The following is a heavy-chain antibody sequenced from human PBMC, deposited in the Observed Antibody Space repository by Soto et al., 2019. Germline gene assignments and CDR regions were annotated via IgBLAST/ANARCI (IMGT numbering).Heavy chain of an antibody. CDR3: ARDSETYYYDSSGYYGMDV. D-gene: IGHD3-22*01. V-gene: IGHV3-7*05. J-gene: IGHJ6*02. CDR2: IKQDGSEK. Sequence: GGSLRLSCAASGFTFSSYWMSWVRQAPGKGLEWVANIKQDGSEKYYVDSVKGRFTISRDNAKNSLYLQMNSLRAEDTAVYYCARDSETYYYDSSGYYGMDVWGQGTTVTVSS. CDR1: GFTFSSYW.